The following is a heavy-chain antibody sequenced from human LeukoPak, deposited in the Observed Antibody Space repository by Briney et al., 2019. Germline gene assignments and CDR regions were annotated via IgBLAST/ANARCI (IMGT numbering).Heavy chain of an antibody. V-gene: IGHV4-59*08. J-gene: IGHJ4*02. CDR2: INYGGNS. Sequence: PSETLSLTCNVSGDSITSDYWSWIRQSPRKGLEWIGYINYGGNSDYNPSLNSRVTISVNRSKKQVSLKMRSMTAADTAVYYCARLDCISNTCYNYWAPGALVTVSS. CDR3: ARLDCISNTCYNY. D-gene: IGHD3-10*01. CDR1: GDSITSDY.